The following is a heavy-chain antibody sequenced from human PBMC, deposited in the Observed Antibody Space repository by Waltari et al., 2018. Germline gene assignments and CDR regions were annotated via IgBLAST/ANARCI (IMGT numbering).Heavy chain of an antibody. CDR1: GYIFTNFA. CDR3: ARSGGGTTTFGVAE. V-gene: IGHV1-2*06. D-gene: IGHD3-3*01. Sequence: QVQLVQSGAEVKKSGASVKVSCKTSGYIFTNFAIHWVRQAPGQGLEWMGRIHPHRDDTIYAQRFQGRVTMTGDTSITTAYMELTGLRSDDTAVYYCARSGGGTTTFGVAEWGQGSLVTVSS. CDR2: IHPHRDDT. J-gene: IGHJ4*02.